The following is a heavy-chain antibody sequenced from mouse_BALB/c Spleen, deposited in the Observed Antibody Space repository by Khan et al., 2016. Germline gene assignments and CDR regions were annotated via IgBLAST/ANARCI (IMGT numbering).Heavy chain of an antibody. D-gene: IGHD2-1*01. CDR2: ISYDGSN. J-gene: IGHJ3*01. Sequence: EVQLQESGPGLVKPSQSLSLTCSVTGYSITSGYYWNWIRQFPGNKLEWMGYISYDGSNNYNPSLKNRISITRDTSKNQFFLKLNSVTTEDTATYYCATYGNYEGFAYWGQVTLVTVSA. CDR3: ATYGNYEGFAY. CDR1: GYSITSGYY. V-gene: IGHV3-6*02.